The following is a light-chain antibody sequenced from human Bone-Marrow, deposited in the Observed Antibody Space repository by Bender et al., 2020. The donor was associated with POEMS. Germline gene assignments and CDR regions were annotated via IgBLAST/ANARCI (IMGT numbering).Light chain of an antibody. Sequence: QSALTQPASVSGSPGQSITISCTGTTNDISLYNYVSWYQQHPGKAPKLIIYDVSNRPSGVSNRFSGSKSGTSASLAITGLQAEDEGDYYCQSYDNSLGGWVFGGGTKLTVL. CDR3: QSYDNSLGGWV. V-gene: IGLV2-14*03. J-gene: IGLJ3*02. CDR1: TNDISLYNY. CDR2: DVS.